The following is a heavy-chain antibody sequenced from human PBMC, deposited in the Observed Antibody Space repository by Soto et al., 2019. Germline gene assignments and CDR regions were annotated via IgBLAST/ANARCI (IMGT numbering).Heavy chain of an antibody. V-gene: IGHV4-39*01. CDR1: GGSISSSSYY. D-gene: IGHD1-1*01. CDR2: IYYSGST. J-gene: IGHJ5*02. CDR3: ARQGRTTGTKTKWFDP. Sequence: SETLSLTCTVSGGSISSSSYYWGWIRQPPGKVLEWIVSIYYSGSTYYNPSLKSRVTISLDTSNNQFSLKLSSVTSSDTAVYYFARQGRTTGTKTKWFDPWGQGTLVTVSS.